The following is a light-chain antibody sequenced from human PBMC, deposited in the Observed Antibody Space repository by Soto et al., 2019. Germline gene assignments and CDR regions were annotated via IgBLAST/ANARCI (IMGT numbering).Light chain of an antibody. CDR1: SSDVGGYNF. Sequence: QSALTKPASVSGSPGQSITISCTGTSSDVGGYNFVSWYQQRPGKAPKLMIYEVSNRPSGVSNRFSGSKSGNTASLTISGLQVEDEADYYCSSCRGITALVFGGGTKLTVL. V-gene: IGLV2-14*03. CDR3: SSCRGITALV. CDR2: EVS. J-gene: IGLJ3*02.